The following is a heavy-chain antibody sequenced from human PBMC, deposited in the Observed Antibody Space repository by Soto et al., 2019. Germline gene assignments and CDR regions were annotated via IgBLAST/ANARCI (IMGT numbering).Heavy chain of an antibody. CDR1: GFTFSDYY. V-gene: IGHV3-11*01. CDR3: ARYDSRYSSSWYAFDI. J-gene: IGHJ3*02. D-gene: IGHD6-13*01. Sequence: GGSLRLSCAASGFTFSDYYMSWIRQAPGKGLEWVSYISSSGSTIYYADSVKGRFTISRDNAKNSLYLQMNSLRAEDTAVYYCARYDSRYSSSWYAFDIWGQGTMVTVSS. CDR2: ISSSGSTI.